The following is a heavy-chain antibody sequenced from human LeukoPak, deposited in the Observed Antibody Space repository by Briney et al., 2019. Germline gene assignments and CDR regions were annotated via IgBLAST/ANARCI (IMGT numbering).Heavy chain of an antibody. J-gene: IGHJ5*02. Sequence: GGSLRLSCAASGFTFSSYAMSWVRQAPGKGLEWVSAISGSGGSTYYADSVKGRFTISRDNSKNTLYLQMNSLRAEDTAVYYCAKEIHGRTGYYNNWFDPWGQGTLVTVSS. CDR3: AKEIHGRTGYYNNWFDP. CDR1: GFTFSSYA. D-gene: IGHD3/OR15-3a*01. CDR2: ISGSGGST. V-gene: IGHV3-23*01.